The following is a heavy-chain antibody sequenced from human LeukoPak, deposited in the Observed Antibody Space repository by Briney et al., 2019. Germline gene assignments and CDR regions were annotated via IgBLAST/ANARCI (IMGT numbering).Heavy chain of an antibody. D-gene: IGHD3-22*01. V-gene: IGHV1-18*01. Sequence: ASVKVSCKASGYTFTSYGISWVRQAPGQGLEWMGWISAYNGNTNYAQKLQGRVTMTTDTSTSTAYMELRSLRSEDTAVYYCARGYYDSSVAGVDYWGQGTLVTVSS. CDR3: ARGYYDSSVAGVDY. J-gene: IGHJ4*02. CDR1: GYTFTSYG. CDR2: ISAYNGNT.